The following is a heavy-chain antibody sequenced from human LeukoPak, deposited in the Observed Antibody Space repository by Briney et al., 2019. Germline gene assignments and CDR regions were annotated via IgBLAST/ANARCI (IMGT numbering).Heavy chain of an antibody. CDR1: GFTFTSSA. V-gene: IGHV1-58*02. CDR3: AAGPVVTARAHDAFDI. J-gene: IGHJ3*02. D-gene: IGHD2-21*02. Sequence: SVTVSCKASGFTFTSSAMQWVRQARGQRLAWIGWIVVGSGNTNYAQKFQERVTMSRDMSTSTAYMELSSRRSEDTAVYYCAAGPVVTARAHDAFDIWGQGTMVTVSS. CDR2: IVVGSGNT.